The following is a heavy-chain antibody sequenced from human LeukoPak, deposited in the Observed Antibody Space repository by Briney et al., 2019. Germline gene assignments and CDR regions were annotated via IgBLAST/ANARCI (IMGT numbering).Heavy chain of an antibody. D-gene: IGHD2-2*01. J-gene: IGHJ5*02. CDR1: GYTFTSYG. CDR3: ARDRYCSSTSCQGWFDP. V-gene: IGHV1-18*01. CDR2: ISAYNGNT. Sequence: VASVKVSCKASGYTFTSYGISWVRQAPGQGLEWMGWISAYNGNTNYAQKLQGRVTMTTDTSTSTAYMELRSLRSDDTAVYYCARDRYCSSTSCQGWFDPWGQGTLVTVSS.